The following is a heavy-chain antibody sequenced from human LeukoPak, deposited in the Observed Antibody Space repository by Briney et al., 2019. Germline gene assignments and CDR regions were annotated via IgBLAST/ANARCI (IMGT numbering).Heavy chain of an antibody. V-gene: IGHV6-1*01. J-gene: IGHJ3*02. CDR1: GDSVSSYSAA. D-gene: IGHD4-23*01. Sequence: SQTLSLTCAISGDSVSSYSAAWSWIRQPPSRGLEWLGRTYYRSKWYNDYAVSVKSRITINPDTSKNQFSLQLTSVTPEDTAVYYCARSGGHDAFDIWGQGTMVTVSS. CDR2: TYYRSKWYN. CDR3: ARSGGHDAFDI.